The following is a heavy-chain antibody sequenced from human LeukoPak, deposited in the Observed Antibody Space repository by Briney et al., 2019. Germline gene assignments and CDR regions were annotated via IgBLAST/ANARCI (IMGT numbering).Heavy chain of an antibody. CDR3: AKGPLRGTAAAIDY. CDR2: ISGSGGST. Sequence: GGSLRLSCAASGFTFSSYAMSWVRQAPGKGLEWVSAISGSGGSTYYADSVKGRFTISRDNSKNTLYLQMNSLRAEDTAVYYCAKGPLRGTAAAIDYWGQGALATVSS. J-gene: IGHJ4*02. D-gene: IGHD2-2*01. V-gene: IGHV3-23*01. CDR1: GFTFSSYA.